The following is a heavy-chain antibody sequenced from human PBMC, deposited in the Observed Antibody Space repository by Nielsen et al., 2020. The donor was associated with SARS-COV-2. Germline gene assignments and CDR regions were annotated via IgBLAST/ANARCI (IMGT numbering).Heavy chain of an antibody. CDR2: ISGSGGST. Sequence: GGSLRLSCAASGFTFSSYAMSWVRQAPGKGLEWVSAISGSGGSTYYADSVKGRFTISRDNSKNTLYLQMNSLGAEDTAVYYCASAASSSWKSATVWGQGTTVTVSS. CDR3: ASAASSSWKSATV. V-gene: IGHV3-23*01. J-gene: IGHJ6*02. D-gene: IGHD3-22*01. CDR1: GFTFSSYA.